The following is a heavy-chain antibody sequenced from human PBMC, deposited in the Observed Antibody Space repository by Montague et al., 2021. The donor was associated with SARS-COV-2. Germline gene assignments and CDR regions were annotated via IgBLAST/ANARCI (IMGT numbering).Heavy chain of an antibody. CDR3: ARGISSWWAVGH. J-gene: IGHJ4*02. V-gene: IGHV4-39*01. Sequence: SETLSLTCSVSGVSISTSGYYWGWVRQSPGKGLEWIGSVHYSGGTNYNPSLESRVTIYVGTSKNMFSLRLRSVTAADTAVYYCARGISSWWAVGHWGQGILVTVSS. D-gene: IGHD6-13*01. CDR1: GVSISTSGYY. CDR2: VHYSGGT.